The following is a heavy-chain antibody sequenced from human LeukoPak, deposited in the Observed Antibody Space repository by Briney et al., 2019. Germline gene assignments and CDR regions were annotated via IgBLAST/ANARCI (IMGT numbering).Heavy chain of an antibody. CDR3: AREDYDILTGYYAHGGMDV. CDR2: VRYDRSSE. Sequence: HPGGSLRLSCAASGFTFSAYGMHWVRQAPGKGLEWVAFVRYDRSSEYYADSVKGRFTISRDNSKSTLYLQMNSLRAEDTAVYYCAREDYDILTGYYAHGGMDVWGHGTTVTVSS. CDR1: GFTFSAYG. V-gene: IGHV3-30*02. J-gene: IGHJ6*02. D-gene: IGHD3-9*01.